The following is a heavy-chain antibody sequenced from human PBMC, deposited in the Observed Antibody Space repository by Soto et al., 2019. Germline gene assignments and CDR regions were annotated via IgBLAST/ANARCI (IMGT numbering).Heavy chain of an antibody. CDR2: IYYSGST. V-gene: IGHV4-39*01. Sequence: SETLSLTCTVSGGSISSSSYYWGWIRQPPGKGLEWIGSIYYSGSTYYNPSLKSRVTISVDTSKNQFSLKLSSVTAADTAVYYCRVWDGDASFYYYYGMDVWGQGTTVTSP. J-gene: IGHJ6*02. CDR3: RVWDGDASFYYYYGMDV. D-gene: IGHD4-17*01. CDR1: GGSISSSSYY.